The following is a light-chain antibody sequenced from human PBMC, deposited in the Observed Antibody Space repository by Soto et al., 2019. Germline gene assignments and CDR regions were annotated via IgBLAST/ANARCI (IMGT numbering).Light chain of an antibody. J-gene: IGKJ1*01. CDR3: QQYKSYWT. Sequence: DIQMTQSPSTLSASVGDRVTITCRASQSISSWLAWYQQKPGKAPKLLIYKASNLESGVPSRFSGIGSGTEFTLTISSLQPDDFATYYCQQYKSYWTFGQGTKVEVK. CDR2: KAS. V-gene: IGKV1-5*03. CDR1: QSISSW.